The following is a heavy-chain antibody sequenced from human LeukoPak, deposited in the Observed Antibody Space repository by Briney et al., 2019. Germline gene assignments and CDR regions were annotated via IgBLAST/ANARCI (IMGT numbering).Heavy chain of an antibody. CDR3: ARERGDYDGSGTDY. CDR2: ISTTSTYI. Sequence: GGSLRLSCAASGFTFSSYSMKWVRQAPGKGLEWVSSISTTSTYIYYADSVKGRFTISRDNAKNSLYLQMNSRRAEDTALYYCARERGDYDGSGTDYWGQGTLVTVSS. D-gene: IGHD3-22*01. J-gene: IGHJ4*02. CDR1: GFTFSSYS. V-gene: IGHV3-21*01.